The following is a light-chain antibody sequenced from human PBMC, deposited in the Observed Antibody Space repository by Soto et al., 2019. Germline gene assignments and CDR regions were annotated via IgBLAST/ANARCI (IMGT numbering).Light chain of an antibody. V-gene: IGLV2-8*01. J-gene: IGLJ2*01. CDR2: EVS. Sequence: QSVLTQPPSASGSPGQSVTISCTGTNSDVGGYNYVSWYQQHPGKAPKLIIYEVSKRPSGVPDHFSGSKSGNTASLTVSGLQADDEADYYCSSFGGSNHVVFGGGTKVTVL. CDR3: SSFGGSNHVV. CDR1: NSDVGGYNY.